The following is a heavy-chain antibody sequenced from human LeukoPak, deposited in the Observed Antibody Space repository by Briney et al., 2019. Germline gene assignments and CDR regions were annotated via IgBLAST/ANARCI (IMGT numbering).Heavy chain of an antibody. V-gene: IGHV3-30*03. CDR3: ARGLIYYDSSGYLHYFDY. CDR1: GFTFSSYG. D-gene: IGHD3-22*01. CDR2: ISYDGSNK. J-gene: IGHJ4*02. Sequence: GGSLRLSCAASGFTFSSYGMHWVRQAPGKGLEWVAVISYDGSNKYYADSVKGRFTISRDNSKNTLYLQMNSLRAEDTAVYYCARGLIYYDSSGYLHYFDYWGQGTLVTVSS.